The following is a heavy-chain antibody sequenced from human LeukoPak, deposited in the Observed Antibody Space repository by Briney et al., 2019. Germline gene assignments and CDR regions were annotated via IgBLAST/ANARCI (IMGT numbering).Heavy chain of an antibody. CDR1: GYSFTNYW. CDR3: ARQLCSGGTCYLDF. CDR2: IYPFDSDT. J-gene: IGHJ4*02. V-gene: IGHV5-51*01. Sequence: GESLKISCEGSGYSFTNYWIVWVRQMPGKGLEWMGIIYPFDSDTRYSPSFQGQVAISAVKSISTAYLQWSSLKASDIAMYYCARQLCSGGTCYLDFWGQGTLVTVSS. D-gene: IGHD2-15*01.